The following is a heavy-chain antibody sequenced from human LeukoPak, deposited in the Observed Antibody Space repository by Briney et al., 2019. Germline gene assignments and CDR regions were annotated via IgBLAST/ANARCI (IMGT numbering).Heavy chain of an antibody. CDR1: GGTFSSYA. CDR3: ARDVWNYGSCDY. V-gene: IGHV1-69*05. J-gene: IGHJ4*02. Sequence: ASVKVSCKASGGTFSSYAISWVRQAPGQGLEWMGGIIPILGTANYAQKFQGRVTITTDESTSTAYMELSSLRSEDTAVYYCARDVWNYGSCDYWGQGTLVTVSS. D-gene: IGHD1-7*01. CDR2: IIPILGTA.